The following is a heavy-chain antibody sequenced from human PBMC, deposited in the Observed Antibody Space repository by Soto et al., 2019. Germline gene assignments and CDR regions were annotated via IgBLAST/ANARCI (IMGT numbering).Heavy chain of an antibody. CDR2: IYYSGST. D-gene: IGHD2-15*01. CDR1: GGSISSYY. J-gene: IGHJ4*02. V-gene: IGHV4-59*01. CDR3: ARARRRYCSGGSCYSGSFDY. Sequence: PSETLSLTCTVSGGSISSYYWSWIRQPPGKGLEWIGYIYYSGSTNYNPSLKSRVTISVDTSKNQFSLKLSSVTAADTAVYYCARARRRYCSGGSCYSGSFDYWGQGTLVTVSS.